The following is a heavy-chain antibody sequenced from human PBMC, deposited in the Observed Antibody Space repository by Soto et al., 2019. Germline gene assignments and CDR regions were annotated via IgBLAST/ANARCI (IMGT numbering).Heavy chain of an antibody. D-gene: IGHD5-18*01. CDR1: GYTFTNYY. J-gene: IGHJ4*02. CDR3: AKEPNESYYFDY. V-gene: IGHV1-46*01. CDR2: IRPSGGRT. Sequence: QVHLVQSGAEVKKPGASVKVSCKASGYTFTNYYIHWVRQAPGQGLEWLGIIRPSGGRTEYAQRLQGRVTMTRDTSTRTVYMELTSLTSEDTAVYYCAKEPNESYYFDYWGQGTLVTVSS.